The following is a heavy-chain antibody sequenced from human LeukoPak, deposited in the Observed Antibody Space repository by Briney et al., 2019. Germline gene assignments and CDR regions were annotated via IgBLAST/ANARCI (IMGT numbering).Heavy chain of an antibody. CDR1: GYTFTGYY. Sequence: GASVKVSCKASGYTFTGYYMHWVRQAPGQGLEWMGWINPNSGGTNYAQKFQGRVTMTRDTSISTAYMELSRLRSDDTAVYYCARVYSSSWLFWFDPWGQGTLVTVSS. D-gene: IGHD6-13*01. CDR3: ARVYSSSWLFWFDP. J-gene: IGHJ5*02. V-gene: IGHV1-2*02. CDR2: INPNSGGT.